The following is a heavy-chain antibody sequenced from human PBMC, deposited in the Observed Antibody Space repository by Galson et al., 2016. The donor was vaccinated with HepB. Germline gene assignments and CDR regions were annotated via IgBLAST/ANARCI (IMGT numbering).Heavy chain of an antibody. D-gene: IGHD5-24*01. CDR2: IYPGDSDT. CDR3: ARHKDGYNNHNYLDP. Sequence: QSGAEVKKPGESLKISCTGSGYSFSSYWIGWVRQMPGQGLEWMGIIYPGDSDTRYSPSFQGQVTISVDKSISTAFLQWSSLRASDTAMYYCARHKDGYNNHNYLDPWGQGTLVTVSS. V-gene: IGHV5-51*01. J-gene: IGHJ5*02. CDR1: GYSFSSYW.